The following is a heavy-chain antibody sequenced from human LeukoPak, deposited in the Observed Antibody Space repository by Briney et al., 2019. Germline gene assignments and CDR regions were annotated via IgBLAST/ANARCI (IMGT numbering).Heavy chain of an antibody. CDR2: ISDSGGST. D-gene: IGHD2-21*02. Sequence: GGSLRLSCAASGFTFSSYAMSWVRQAPGKGLEWVSGISDSGGSTYYADSVKGRFTISRDNSKSTLYLQMNSLRAEDTAVYYCAKGQWDRALTDVYYFDYWGQGTLVTVSS. V-gene: IGHV3-23*01. CDR1: GFTFSSYA. CDR3: AKGQWDRALTDVYYFDY. J-gene: IGHJ4*02.